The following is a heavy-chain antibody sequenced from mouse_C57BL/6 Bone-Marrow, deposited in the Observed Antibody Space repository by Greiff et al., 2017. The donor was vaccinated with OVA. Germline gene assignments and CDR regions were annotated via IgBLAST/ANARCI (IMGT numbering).Heavy chain of an antibody. J-gene: IGHJ1*03. Sequence: EVKLQESGPGLVKPSQSLSLTCSVTGYSITSGYYWNWIRQFPGNKLEWMGYISYDGSNNYNPSLKNRISITRDTSKNQFFLKLNSVTTEDTATYYCARDLRITTVVADWYFDVWGTGTTVTVSS. CDR3: ARDLRITTVVADWYFDV. CDR2: ISYDGSN. V-gene: IGHV3-6*01. D-gene: IGHD1-1*01. CDR1: GYSITSGYY.